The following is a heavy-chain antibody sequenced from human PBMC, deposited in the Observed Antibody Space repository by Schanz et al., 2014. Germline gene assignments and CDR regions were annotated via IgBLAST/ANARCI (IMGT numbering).Heavy chain of an antibody. V-gene: IGHV1-46*01. Sequence: QVQLVQSGAEVKKPGSSMKVSCKASGGTFTSDSMHWVRQAPGQGLEWMGMINPSGGSTTYAQKFQGRVTMTADTSTSTAYMDLRSLRSDDTAVYYCARDQSPYTNSSDVRYFDYWGQGSLVTVSS. D-gene: IGHD6-6*01. CDR3: ARDQSPYTNSSDVRYFDY. CDR2: INPSGGST. CDR1: GGTFTSDS. J-gene: IGHJ4*02.